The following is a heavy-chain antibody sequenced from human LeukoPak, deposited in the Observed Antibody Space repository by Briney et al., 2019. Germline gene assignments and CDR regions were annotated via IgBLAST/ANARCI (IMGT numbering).Heavy chain of an antibody. V-gene: IGHV1-18*01. D-gene: IGHD2-2*01. Sequence: ASVTVSCKASGYTFTGYGIRWVRQAPGQGLEWMGWISAYNGNTNYAQKLQGRVTMTTDTSTSTADMELRSLRSDDTAVYYCARDSSVCSSTSCYRSFDYWGQGTLVTVSS. CDR1: GYTFTGYG. CDR2: ISAYNGNT. CDR3: ARDSSVCSSTSCYRSFDY. J-gene: IGHJ4*02.